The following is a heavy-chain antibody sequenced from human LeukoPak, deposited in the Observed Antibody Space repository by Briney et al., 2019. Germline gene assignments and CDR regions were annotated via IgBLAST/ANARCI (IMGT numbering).Heavy chain of an antibody. Sequence: GASVKVSCKASGYTFTGYYMHWVRQAPGQGLEWMGWINSNSGDTNYQGRVTMTRDTSISTAYMELSRLRSDDTAVYYCARSTSFDYWGQGTLVTVSS. CDR3: ARSTSFDY. CDR2: INSNSGDT. J-gene: IGHJ4*02. CDR1: GYTFTGYY. V-gene: IGHV1-2*02. D-gene: IGHD2-2*01.